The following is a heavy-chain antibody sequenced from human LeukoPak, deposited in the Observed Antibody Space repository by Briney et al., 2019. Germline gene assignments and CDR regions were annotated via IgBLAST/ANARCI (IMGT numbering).Heavy chain of an antibody. D-gene: IGHD2-15*01. CDR2: INPSGGGT. CDR3: ARVGGSGYYMEV. V-gene: IGHV1-46*01. Sequence: SVKVSCKASGYTFTSYYMHLVRQAPGQGLEWMGIINPSGGGTSYAQKFQGRVTMTSDRSTSTVYMELSSLRSEDTDVYYCARVGGSGYYMEVWGKGTTVPVSS. J-gene: IGHJ6*03. CDR1: GYTFTSYY.